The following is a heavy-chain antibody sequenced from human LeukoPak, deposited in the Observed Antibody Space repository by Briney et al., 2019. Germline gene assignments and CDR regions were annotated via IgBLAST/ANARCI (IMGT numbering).Heavy chain of an antibody. V-gene: IGHV4-34*01. CDR3: ARAPWGDSEKFDY. Sequence: SETLSLTCAVYGGSFSGYYWSWIRQPPGKGLEWIGEINHSGSTNYNPSLKSRVTISVDTSKNQFSLKLSSVTAADTAVYYCARAPWGDSEKFDYWGQGTLVTVSS. CDR2: INHSGST. J-gene: IGHJ4*02. D-gene: IGHD2-21*02. CDR1: GGSFSGYY.